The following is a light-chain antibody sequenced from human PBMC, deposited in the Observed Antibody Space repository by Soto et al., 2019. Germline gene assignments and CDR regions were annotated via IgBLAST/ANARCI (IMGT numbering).Light chain of an antibody. J-gene: IGLJ2*01. CDR3: SSYASGDTRV. CDR1: SSDVGAYNF. CDR2: DVT. Sequence: QSALTQPASVSGSPGQSITISCSGTSSDVGAYNFVSWFQQHPGKAPKLMIYDVTSRPSGVSNRFSGSKSGNTASLTISGLQAEDEADYYCSSYASGDTRVFGGGTKVTVL. V-gene: IGLV2-14*03.